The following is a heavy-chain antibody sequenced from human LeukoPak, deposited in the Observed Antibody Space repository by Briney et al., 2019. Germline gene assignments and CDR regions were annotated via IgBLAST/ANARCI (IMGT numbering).Heavy chain of an antibody. J-gene: IGHJ6*02. V-gene: IGHV4-34*01. CDR2: INHSGST. D-gene: IGHD4-17*01. Sequence: PSETLSLTCAVYGGSFSGYYWSWIRQPPGKGLEWIGEINHSGSTNYNPSLKSRVTISVDTSKNQFSLKLSSVTAADTPLYYCARGLRYYYYGMDVWGQGAPVTVSS. CDR3: ARGLRYYYYGMDV. CDR1: GGSFSGYY.